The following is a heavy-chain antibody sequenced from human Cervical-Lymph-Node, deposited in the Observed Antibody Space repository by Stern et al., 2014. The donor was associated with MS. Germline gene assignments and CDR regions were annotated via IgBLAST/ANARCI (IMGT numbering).Heavy chain of an antibody. J-gene: IGHJ6*02. V-gene: IGHV3-33*01. CDR2: IWFDGSNK. D-gene: IGHD1-20*01. CDR3: ARRYQKRYNWNFGMDV. Sequence: VQLVESGGGVVQPGRSLKLSCAASGFPFSTYGMHWVRQAPGKGLEWVAVIWFDGSNKYYADSVKGRFTISRDNSKNTLYLRMNGLRVEDTAVYYCARRYQKRYNWNFGMDVWGQGTTVTVS. CDR1: GFPFSTYG.